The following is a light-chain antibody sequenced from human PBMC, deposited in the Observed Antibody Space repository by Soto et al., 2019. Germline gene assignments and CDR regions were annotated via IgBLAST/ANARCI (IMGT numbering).Light chain of an antibody. Sequence: DIQMTQSPSTLSASVGDRVTITCLASQSISSWLAWYQQKPGKAPKLLIYDASSLESGVPSRFSGSGSGTEFTLTISSLQPDDFATYYCQQYNGHSTWTFGPGTKVDIK. V-gene: IGKV1-5*01. CDR1: QSISSW. CDR3: QQYNGHSTWT. CDR2: DAS. J-gene: IGKJ1*01.